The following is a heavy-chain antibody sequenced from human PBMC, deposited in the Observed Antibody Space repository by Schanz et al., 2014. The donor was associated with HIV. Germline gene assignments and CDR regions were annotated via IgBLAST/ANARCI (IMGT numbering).Heavy chain of an antibody. Sequence: QVQLQESGPGLVKPSQTLSLTCTVSGDSISSGGYYWSWIRQHPGKGLEWIGYIYYSGSTYYNPSLKSRFTMSLDPSEKQFSLKVNSVTAADTAVYYCASLQSHYFDYWGQGALVTVSS. CDR3: ASLQSHYFDY. CDR2: IYYSGST. J-gene: IGHJ4*02. V-gene: IGHV4-31*03. CDR1: GDSISSGGYY.